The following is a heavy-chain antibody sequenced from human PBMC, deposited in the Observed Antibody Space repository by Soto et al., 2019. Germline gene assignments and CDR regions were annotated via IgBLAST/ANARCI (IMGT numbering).Heavy chain of an antibody. CDR2: ISSSGSTI. D-gene: IGHD3-10*01. CDR1: GFTFSDYY. Sequence: GGSLRLSCAASGFTFSDYYMSWIRQAPGKGLEWVSYISSSGSTIYYADSVKGRFTISRDNAKNSLYLQMNSLRAEDTAVYYCARRGPAKLLWFGGNAFDIWGQGTMVTVSS. CDR3: ARRGPAKLLWFGGNAFDI. J-gene: IGHJ3*02. V-gene: IGHV3-11*01.